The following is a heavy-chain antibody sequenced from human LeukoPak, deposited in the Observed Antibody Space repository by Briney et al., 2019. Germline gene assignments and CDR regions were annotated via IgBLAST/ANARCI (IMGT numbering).Heavy chain of an antibody. CDR1: GFTFSSYS. V-gene: IGHV3-23*01. J-gene: IGHJ4*02. D-gene: IGHD3-10*01. CDR3: AKDRGIISDY. Sequence: AGGSLRLSCVVSGFTFSSYSMSWVRQAPGKGLEWVSAISGGGGSTYYADSVKGRFTISRDNSKNTLYLQMNSLRVEDTAVYYCAKDRGIISDYWGQGTLVTVSS. CDR2: ISGGGGST.